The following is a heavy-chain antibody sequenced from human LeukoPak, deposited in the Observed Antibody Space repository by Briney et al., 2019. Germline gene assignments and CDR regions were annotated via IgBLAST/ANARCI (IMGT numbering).Heavy chain of an antibody. CDR2: IKQDGSEK. CDR1: GFTFSSYW. D-gene: IGHD5-18*01. CDR3: ARPREIHQLWLRNQGYYFDY. J-gene: IGHJ4*02. V-gene: IGHV3-7*01. Sequence: TGGSLRLSCAASGFTFSSYWMSWVRQAPGKGLEWVANIKQDGSEKYYVDSVKGRFTISRDNAKNSLYLQMNSLRAEDTAVYYCARPREIHQLWLRNQGYYFDYWGQGTLVTVSS.